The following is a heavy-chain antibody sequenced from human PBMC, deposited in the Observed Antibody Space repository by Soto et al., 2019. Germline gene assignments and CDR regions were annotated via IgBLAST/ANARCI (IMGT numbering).Heavy chain of an antibody. CDR1: GFSLSNCG. Sequence: QVQLVESGGGVVQPGRSLILSCAASGFSLSNCGMHWVRQAPGKGLEGVAMISYDGSQEHFIDSVKGRFTISRDNSKNTLYLQMNSLRPEDTAVYYCAKDLYSSGWYNYFDPWGQGTLVTVSS. D-gene: IGHD6-19*01. V-gene: IGHV3-30*18. J-gene: IGHJ5*02. CDR2: ISYDGSQE. CDR3: AKDLYSSGWYNYFDP.